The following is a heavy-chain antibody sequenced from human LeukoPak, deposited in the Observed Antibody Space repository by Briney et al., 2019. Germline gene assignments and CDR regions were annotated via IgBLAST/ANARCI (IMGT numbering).Heavy chain of an antibody. CDR2: ISGSGGST. J-gene: IGHJ4*02. D-gene: IGHD3-22*01. Sequence: GGSLRLSCVASGFTFSSYAMSWVRQAPGKGLEWVSAISGSGGSTYYADSVKGRFTISRDNSKNTLYLQMNSLRAEDTAVYYCAKHDSSGYCIDYWGQGTLVTVSS. CDR1: GFTFSSYA. CDR3: AKHDSSGYCIDY. V-gene: IGHV3-23*01.